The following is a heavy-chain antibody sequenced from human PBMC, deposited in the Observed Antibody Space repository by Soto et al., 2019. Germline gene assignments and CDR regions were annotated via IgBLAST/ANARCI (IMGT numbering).Heavy chain of an antibody. D-gene: IGHD1-26*01. CDR3: APPSLSTGGYSSFDS. J-gene: IGHJ4*02. CDR2: VTYSGANT. V-gene: IGHV3-23*01. CDR1: GFTFGSYA. Sequence: EVQLLESGGGLVQPGGSLRLSCAASGFTFGSYAMSWVRQAPGKGLEWVSLVTYSGANTYYAGSVTGRFTISRDNSRNTLYLQMSSLRVEDTAVYYCAPPSLSTGGYSSFDSWGRGTLVTVSS.